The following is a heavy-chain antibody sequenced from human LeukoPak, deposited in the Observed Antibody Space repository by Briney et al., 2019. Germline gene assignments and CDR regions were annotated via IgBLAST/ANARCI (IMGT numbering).Heavy chain of an antibody. CDR1: GGSFSGYY. Sequence: SETLSLTCAVYGGSFSGYYWSWIRQPPGKWLEWIGTIYYTGSTYYNPSLKRRGTISLDTSKNQFPLKLSYVTAAATAVYYCARDGQLVDYEVDYWGQGTLVTVSS. J-gene: IGHJ4*02. V-gene: IGHV4-34*01. CDR2: IYYTGST. CDR3: ARDGQLVDYEVDY. D-gene: IGHD6-6*01.